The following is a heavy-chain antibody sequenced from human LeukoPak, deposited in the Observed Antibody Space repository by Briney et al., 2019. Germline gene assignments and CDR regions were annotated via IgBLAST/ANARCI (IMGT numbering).Heavy chain of an antibody. CDR3: ARAIVSSSSCLGGY. D-gene: IGHD6-6*01. J-gene: IGHJ4*02. V-gene: IGHV3-21*01. CDR1: GFTFSSYS. CDR2: ISSSSSYI. Sequence: PGGSLRLSCAASGFTFSSYSMNWVRQAPGKGLEWVSSISSSSSYIYYADSVKGRFTISRDNAKNSLYLQMNSLRAEDTAVYYCARAIVSSSSCLGGYWGQGTLVTVSS.